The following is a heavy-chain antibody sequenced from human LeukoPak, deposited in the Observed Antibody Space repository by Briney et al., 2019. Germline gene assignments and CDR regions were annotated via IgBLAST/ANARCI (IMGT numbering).Heavy chain of an antibody. J-gene: IGHJ6*03. CDR3: ARRGNSSPQVYYMDV. CDR2: INHSGST. CDR1: GGSYSGYY. D-gene: IGHD6-13*01. V-gene: IGHV4-34*01. Sequence: SETLSLTCAVYGGSYSGYYWSWIRQPPGKGLEWIGEINHSGSTNYNPSLKSRVTISVDTSKNQFSLKLSSVTAADTAVYYCARRGNSSPQVYYMDVWGKGTTVTVSS.